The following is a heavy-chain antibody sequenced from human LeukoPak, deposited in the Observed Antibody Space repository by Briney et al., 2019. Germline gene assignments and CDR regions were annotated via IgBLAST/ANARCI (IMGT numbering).Heavy chain of an antibody. CDR3: AKGKSLPHYYNYGMDV. J-gene: IGHJ6*02. CDR2: IGGSGDTT. CDR1: GFTFSTSA. Sequence: PGGSLRLSGAASGFTFSTSAMNWVRQAPGKGLEWFSVIGGSGDTTYYADSVRGRFTISRDNFKNTLYLQMNSLTAEDTAIYYCAKGKSLPHYYNYGMDVWGQGTTVTASS. V-gene: IGHV3-23*01.